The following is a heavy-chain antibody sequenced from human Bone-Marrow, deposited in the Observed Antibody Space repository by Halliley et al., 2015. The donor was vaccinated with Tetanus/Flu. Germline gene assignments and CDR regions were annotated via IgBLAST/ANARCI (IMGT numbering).Heavy chain of an antibody. V-gene: IGHV3-23*01. CDR3: AKDLDTAMVNDAFDM. J-gene: IGHJ3*02. CDR2: ITGSGGST. CDR1: GFTFSSYA. Sequence: CAASGFTFSSYAMSWVRQAPGKGLEWVSTITGSGGSTYYADSVKGRFTISRDNSKNTLYLQVNSLGADDTAVYYCAKDLDTAMVNDAFDMWGQGTMVTVSS. D-gene: IGHD5-18*01.